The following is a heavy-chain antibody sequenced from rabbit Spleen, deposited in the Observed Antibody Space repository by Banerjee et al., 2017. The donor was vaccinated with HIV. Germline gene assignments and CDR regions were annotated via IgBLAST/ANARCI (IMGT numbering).Heavy chain of an antibody. CDR3: VRDQAGDAGYGPFYFNL. V-gene: IGHV1S40*01. Sequence: QSLEESGGDLVKPGASLTLTCTASGFSFTYIDYLCWVRQPPGKGPEWIACVAADVPFTTYYASWAKGRFTISSHSAQNTLYLQLNSLTAADTATYFCVRDQAGDAGYGPFYFNLWGQGTLVTVS. D-gene: IGHD4-2*01. J-gene: IGHJ4*01. CDR2: VAADVPFTT. CDR1: GFSFTYIDY.